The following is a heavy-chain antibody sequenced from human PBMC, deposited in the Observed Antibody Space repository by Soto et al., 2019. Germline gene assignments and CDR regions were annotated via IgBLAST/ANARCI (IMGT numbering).Heavy chain of an antibody. V-gene: IGHV5-51*01. CDR1: GYTFTNYW. CDR2: IFPRDSDT. CDR3: ARLGSLRQPIDY. J-gene: IGHJ4*02. D-gene: IGHD3-10*01. Sequence: PGESRKISCQTSGYTFTNYWIGWVRHMPGRGLECMGLIFPRDSDTRYNSSFEGQVTISRDRSTATAYLQWNSLKAADTAIYFCARLGSLRQPIDYCGQGTPVTVSS.